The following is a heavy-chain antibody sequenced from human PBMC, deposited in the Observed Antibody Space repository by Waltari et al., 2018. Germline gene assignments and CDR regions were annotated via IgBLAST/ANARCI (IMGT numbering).Heavy chain of an antibody. CDR3: ARDRGRGLYLDS. CDR1: GDSMISNDW. J-gene: IGHJ4*02. Sequence: QLQESGPGLVNPSGTLSLTCVVAGDSMISNDWLSWVRQSPGKGLEWIGQVHRSGRTNYNPSFASRVTVSGDTYINQFSLKVYSATAADTAVYYCARDRGRGLYLDSWGPGTLVTVSP. CDR2: VHRSGRT. V-gene: IGHV4-4*02. D-gene: IGHD2-15*01.